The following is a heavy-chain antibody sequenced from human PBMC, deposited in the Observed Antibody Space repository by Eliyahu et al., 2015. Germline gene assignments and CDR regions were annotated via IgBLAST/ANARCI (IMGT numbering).Heavy chain of an antibody. D-gene: IGHD1-7*01. CDR3: ARDSNYLFHY. V-gene: IGHV3-7*01. CDR1: GXTFSSYW. Sequence: EVLLVDSGGGLVQPGGSLXLSCAAXGXTFSSYWMSWARQAPGKGLEWVANIKQDGSEKYYVDSVKGRFTISRDNAKNSLYLQMNSLRAEDTAVYYCARDSNYLFHYWGQGTLVTVSS. J-gene: IGHJ4*02. CDR2: IKQDGSEK.